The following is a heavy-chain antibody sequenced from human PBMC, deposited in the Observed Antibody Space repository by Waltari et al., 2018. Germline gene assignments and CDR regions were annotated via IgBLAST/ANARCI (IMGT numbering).Heavy chain of an antibody. CDR3: ASSPLYDSSGYYGGFDAFDI. V-gene: IGHV3-7*01. Sequence: EVQLVESGGGLVQPGGSLRLSCAASGFTFSSYWMSWVRQAPGKGLEWVANIKQDGSEKYYVDSVKGRFTISRDNAKNSLYLQMNSLRAEDTAVYYCASSPLYDSSGYYGGFDAFDIWGQGTMVTVSS. CDR2: IKQDGSEK. D-gene: IGHD3-22*01. CDR1: GFTFSSYW. J-gene: IGHJ3*02.